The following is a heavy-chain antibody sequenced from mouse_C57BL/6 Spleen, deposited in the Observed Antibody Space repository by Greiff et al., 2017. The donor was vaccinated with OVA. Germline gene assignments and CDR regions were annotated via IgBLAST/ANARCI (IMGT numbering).Heavy chain of an antibody. Sequence: VQLQQSGAELMKPGASVKLSCKATGYTFTGYWIEWVKQRPGHGLEWIGEILPGRGSTNYNEKFKGKATFTADTSSNTAYMQLSSLTTEDSAIYDCARYDYDENSWFAYWGQGTLVTVSA. CDR1: GYTFTGYW. CDR3: ARYDYDENSWFAY. V-gene: IGHV1-9*01. CDR2: ILPGRGST. J-gene: IGHJ3*01. D-gene: IGHD2-4*01.